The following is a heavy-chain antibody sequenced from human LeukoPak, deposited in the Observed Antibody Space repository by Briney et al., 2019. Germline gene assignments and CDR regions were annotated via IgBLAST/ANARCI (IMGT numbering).Heavy chain of an antibody. D-gene: IGHD3-3*01. V-gene: IGHV3-30*02. Sequence: PGGSLRLSCAASGFTFSSYGMHWVRQAPGKGLEGVAFIRYDGSNKYYPDSVKGRFTISRDNSKNTLYLQMNSLRAEDTAVYYCAKESTIFGVVIMEALDYWGQGTLVTVSS. J-gene: IGHJ4*02. CDR2: IRYDGSNK. CDR3: AKESTIFGVVIMEALDY. CDR1: GFTFSSYG.